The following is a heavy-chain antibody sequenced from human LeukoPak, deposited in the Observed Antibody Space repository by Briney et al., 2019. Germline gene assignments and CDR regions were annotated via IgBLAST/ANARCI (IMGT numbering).Heavy chain of an antibody. CDR1: GFTFSSYS. J-gene: IGHJ6*03. V-gene: IGHV3-21*01. CDR2: ISSCSSYI. D-gene: IGHD3-10*01. CDR3: ARDEYGSGSYYSYYYYYMDV. Sequence: GGSLRLSCAASGFTFSSYSMNWVRQAPGKGLEWVSSISSCSSYIYYADSVKGRFTISRDNAKNSLYLQMNSLIAEDTAVYYCARDEYGSGSYYSYYYYYMDVWGKGTTVTVSS.